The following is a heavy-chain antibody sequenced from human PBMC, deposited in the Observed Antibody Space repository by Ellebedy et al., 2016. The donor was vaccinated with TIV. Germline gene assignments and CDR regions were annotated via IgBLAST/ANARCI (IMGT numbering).Heavy chain of an antibody. D-gene: IGHD4/OR15-4a*01. J-gene: IGHJ4*01. CDR1: GFTVSSNY. CDR2: IYSDGTT. CDR3: ARERGDDRANSYFDY. V-gene: IGHV3-53*01. Sequence: GESLKISCAASGFTVSSNYMSWVRQAPGKGLEWVSVIYSDGTTCYADSVKGRFTISRDNSKNTLYLQMNSLRVEDTAVYYCARERGDDRANSYFDYWGQGTLVTVSS.